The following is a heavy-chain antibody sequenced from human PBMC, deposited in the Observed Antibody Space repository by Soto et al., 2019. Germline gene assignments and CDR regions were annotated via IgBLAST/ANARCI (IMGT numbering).Heavy chain of an antibody. V-gene: IGHV3-23*01. J-gene: IGHJ4*02. CDR1: GFTFTDYA. D-gene: IGHD6-13*01. Sequence: SLRLSCAASGFTFTDYALSWVRQAPGKGLEWVATISGIGGSTYLADSVKGRLSISRDNSKNTVSLLMNSLRAEDTAVYFCARGSSGYISSWYYFDYWGRGTLVTVSS. CDR3: ARGSSGYISSWYYFDY. CDR2: ISGIGGST.